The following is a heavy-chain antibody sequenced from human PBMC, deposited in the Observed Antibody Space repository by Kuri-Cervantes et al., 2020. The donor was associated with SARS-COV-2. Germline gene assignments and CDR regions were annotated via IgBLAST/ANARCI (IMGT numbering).Heavy chain of an antibody. V-gene: IGHV4-39*07. J-gene: IGHJ3*02. Sequence: SETLSLTCTVSGGSISSSSYYWGWIRQPPGKGLEWIGSIYHSGSTNYNPSLKSRVTISVDTSKNQFSLKLSSVTAADTAVYYCARETYSSGWFDAFDIWGQGTMVTVSS. CDR1: GGSISSSSYY. CDR3: ARETYSSGWFDAFDI. D-gene: IGHD6-19*01. CDR2: IYHSGST.